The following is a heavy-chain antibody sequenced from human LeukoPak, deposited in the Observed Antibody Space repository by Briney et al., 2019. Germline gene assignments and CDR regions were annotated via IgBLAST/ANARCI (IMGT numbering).Heavy chain of an antibody. V-gene: IGHV5-51*01. J-gene: IGHJ4*02. D-gene: IGHD3-10*01. CDR1: GYSFTSSW. CDR2: FYPGDDDP. CDR3: ACRNAYGSMPSY. Sequence: GEPLHTSSMCSGYSFTSSWIGWVRHMPGKGLGWMGIFYPGDDDPIYTPPFQGKVPISADKSISTASLQWSSLKASDTAMYYCACRNAYGSMPSYWGQGTLVTVPS.